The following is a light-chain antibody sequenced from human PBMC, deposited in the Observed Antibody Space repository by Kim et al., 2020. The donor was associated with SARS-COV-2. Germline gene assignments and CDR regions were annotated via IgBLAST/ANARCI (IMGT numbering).Light chain of an antibody. CDR1: SLRSYY. CDR2: GKN. Sequence: ALGQTVRITCQGDSLRSYYARWYQQKPGQATVLVIYGKNNRPSGIPDRFSGSSSGNTASLTITGAQAEDEADYYCNSRDSSGNHWVFGGGTQLTVL. CDR3: NSRDSSGNHWV. V-gene: IGLV3-19*01. J-gene: IGLJ3*02.